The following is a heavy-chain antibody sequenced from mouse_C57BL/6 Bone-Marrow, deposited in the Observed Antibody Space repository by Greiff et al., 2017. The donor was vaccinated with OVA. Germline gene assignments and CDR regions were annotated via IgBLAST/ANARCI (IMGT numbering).Heavy chain of an antibody. CDR1: GYTFTSYW. J-gene: IGHJ3*01. CDR3: ARDDYEAWFAY. Sequence: QVQLQQPGAELVRPGTSVKLSCKASGYTFTSYWMHWVKQRPGQGLEWIGVIDPSDSYTNYNQKFKGKATLTVDTSSSTAYMQLSSLTSEDSAVYYCARDDYEAWFAYWGKGTLVTVSA. CDR2: IDPSDSYT. D-gene: IGHD2-4*01. V-gene: IGHV1-59*01.